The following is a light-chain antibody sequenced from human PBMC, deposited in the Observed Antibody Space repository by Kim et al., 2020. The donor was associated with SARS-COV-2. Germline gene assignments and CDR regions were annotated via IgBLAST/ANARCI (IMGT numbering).Light chain of an antibody. CDR1: SSDVGSYNR. Sequence: GQTVTSSCTGTSSDVGSYNRVSWYQQPPGTAPQLMIYEVSNRPSGVPDRFSGSKSGNTASLTISGLQAEDEADYYCSSYTSSSTWVFGGGTQLTVL. CDR3: SSYTSSSTWV. J-gene: IGLJ3*02. V-gene: IGLV2-18*02. CDR2: EVS.